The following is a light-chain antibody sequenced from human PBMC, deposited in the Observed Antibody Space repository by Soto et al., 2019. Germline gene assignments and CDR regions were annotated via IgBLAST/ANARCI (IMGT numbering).Light chain of an antibody. V-gene: IGKV3-20*01. Sequence: EIVLTQSPGTLSLSPGERATLSCRASQSVSSSSLAWYQQKPGQAPRLLIYGASSRATGIPDRFSGSGSGTDFTLTISRLEPDDFEVFYCQQYGSSPYTFGQGTKLEIK. CDR1: QSVSSSS. CDR3: QQYGSSPYT. CDR2: GAS. J-gene: IGKJ2*01.